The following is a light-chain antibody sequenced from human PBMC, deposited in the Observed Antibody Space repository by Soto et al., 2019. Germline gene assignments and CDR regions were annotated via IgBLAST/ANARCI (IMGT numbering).Light chain of an antibody. V-gene: IGKV2-28*01. CDR2: LGS. J-gene: IGKJ1*01. CDR3: MQALQTPPWT. Sequence: DLVMTQSPLSLPVTPGEPASISCRSSQSLLHSNGYNYLDWYLQKPGQSPQLLIYLGSNRASGVPDRISGSGTNTDFTLKISRVEAEDVGVYYCMQALQTPPWTFGQGTKVEIK. CDR1: QSLLHSNGYNY.